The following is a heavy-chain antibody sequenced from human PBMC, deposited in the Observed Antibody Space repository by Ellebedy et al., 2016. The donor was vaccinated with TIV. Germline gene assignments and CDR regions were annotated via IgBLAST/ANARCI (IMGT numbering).Heavy chain of an antibody. D-gene: IGHD3-10*01. CDR1: GFTFSDYY. CDR2: ISSSSSYT. J-gene: IGHJ2*01. Sequence: GESLKISCAASGFTFSDYYMSWLRQAPGQGLEWVSYISSSSSYTNYADSVKGRFTISRDNAKNSLYLQMNSLRAEDTAVYYCARDRVYYYGSGSLQTYLYFDLWGRGTLVTVSS. CDR3: ARDRVYYYGSGSLQTYLYFDL. V-gene: IGHV3-11*06.